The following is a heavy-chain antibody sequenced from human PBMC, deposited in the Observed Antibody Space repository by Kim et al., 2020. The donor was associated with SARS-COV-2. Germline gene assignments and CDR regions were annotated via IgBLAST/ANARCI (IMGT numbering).Heavy chain of an antibody. CDR3: ARGGDGYYDSSGYPY. CDR1: GYAFTSYA. V-gene: IGHV7-4-1*02. CDR2: INTNTGNP. J-gene: IGHJ4*02. Sequence: ASVKVSCKASGYAFTSYAMNWVRQAPGQGLEWMGWINTNTGNPTYAQGFTGRFVLSLDTSVSTTYLQISSLKAEDTAVYYCARGGDGYYDSSGYPYWGQGTQVTVSS. D-gene: IGHD3-22*01.